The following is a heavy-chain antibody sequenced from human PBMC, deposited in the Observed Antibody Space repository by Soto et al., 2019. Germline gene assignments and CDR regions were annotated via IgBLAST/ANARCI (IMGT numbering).Heavy chain of an antibody. V-gene: IGHV4-59*08. CDR1: GGSISSYY. D-gene: IGHD3-10*01. J-gene: IGHJ4*02. CDR3: ARRYGGAVDY. CDR2: IYYSGST. Sequence: QVQLQESGPGLVKPSETLSLTCTVSGGSISSYYWSWIRQPPGKGLEWIGYIYYSGSTNYNPSLKSRITLSVDTSKNQSSLKLSSVTAADTAVYYCARRYGGAVDYWGQGTLVTVSS.